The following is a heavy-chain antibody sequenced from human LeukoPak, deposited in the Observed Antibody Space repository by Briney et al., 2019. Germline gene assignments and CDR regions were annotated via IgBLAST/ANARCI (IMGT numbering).Heavy chain of an antibody. J-gene: IGHJ4*02. D-gene: IGHD5-18*01. V-gene: IGHV4-31*03. CDR3: ARMAERAAMVPVDY. CDR2: IYYSGST. Sequence: SETLSLTCTVSGGSISSGGYYWSWIRQHPGKGLEWIGYIYYSGSTYYNPSLKSRVTISVDTSKNQFSLKLSSVTAADTAVYYCARMAERAAMVPVDYWGRGTLVTVSS. CDR1: GGSISSGGYY.